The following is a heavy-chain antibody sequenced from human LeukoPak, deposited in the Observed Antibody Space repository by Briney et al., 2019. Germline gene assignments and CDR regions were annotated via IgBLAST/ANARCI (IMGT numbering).Heavy chain of an antibody. D-gene: IGHD6-19*01. Sequence: GSLRLSCAASGFTFSSYVMHWVRQAPGKGLEWVAVISYDGSNKYYADSVKGRFTISRDNSKNTLYLQMNSLRAEDTAVYYCARVTAVAETYWGQGTLVTVSS. CDR1: GFTFSSYV. CDR2: ISYDGSNK. CDR3: ARVTAVAETY. J-gene: IGHJ4*02. V-gene: IGHV3-30*04.